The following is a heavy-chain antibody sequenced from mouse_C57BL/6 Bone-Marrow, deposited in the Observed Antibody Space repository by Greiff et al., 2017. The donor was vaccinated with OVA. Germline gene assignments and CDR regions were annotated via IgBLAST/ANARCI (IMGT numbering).Heavy chain of an antibody. J-gene: IGHJ2*01. CDR1: GYTFTSYG. CDR2: IYPRSGNP. CDR3: ARYGGSSYSDY. V-gene: IGHV1-81*01. Sequence: QVQLQQSGAELARPGASVKLSCKASGYTFTSYGISWVKQRTGQGLEWIGEIYPRSGNPYYNEKFKGKATLTADKSSSTAYMELRSLTSEDSAVDFCARYGGSSYSDYWGQGTTLTVSS. D-gene: IGHD1-1*02.